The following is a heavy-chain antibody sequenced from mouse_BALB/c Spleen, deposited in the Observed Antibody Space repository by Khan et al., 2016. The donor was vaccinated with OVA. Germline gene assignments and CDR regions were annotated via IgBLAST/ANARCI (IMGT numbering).Heavy chain of an antibody. D-gene: IGHD2-14*01. V-gene: IGHV1-4*01. Sequence: VQLKQSGAELARPGASVKMSCKASGYTFTSYTIHWIKERPGQGLEWIGYINPSNGYTNYNQKFKDKATLTTDKSSTTAYLQLSSLTSDDSAVYNCIREGAYHRNDGWFAYWGQGTLVTVSA. CDR1: GYTFTSYT. CDR2: INPSNGYT. CDR3: IREGAYHRNDGWFAY. J-gene: IGHJ3*01.